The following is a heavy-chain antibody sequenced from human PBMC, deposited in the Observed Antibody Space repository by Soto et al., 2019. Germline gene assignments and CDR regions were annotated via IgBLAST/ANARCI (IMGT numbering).Heavy chain of an antibody. Sequence: GGSLRLSCAASGLTVSSNYMSWVRQAPGKGLEWVSVIYSGGSTYYADSVKGRFTISRDNSKNTLYLQMNSLRAEDTAVYYCARDRYYYDSSGYYHNYGMDVWGQGTTVTVSS. CDR3: ARDRYYYDSSGYYHNYGMDV. D-gene: IGHD3-22*01. CDR2: IYSGGST. CDR1: GLTVSSNY. V-gene: IGHV3-53*01. J-gene: IGHJ6*02.